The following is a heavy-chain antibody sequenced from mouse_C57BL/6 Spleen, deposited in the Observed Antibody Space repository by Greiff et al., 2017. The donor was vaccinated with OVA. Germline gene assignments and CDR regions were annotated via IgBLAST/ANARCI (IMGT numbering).Heavy chain of an antibody. D-gene: IGHD1-1*01. Sequence: EVQLQQSGPELVKPGASVKISCKASGYTFTDYYMNWVKQSHGKSLEWIGDINPNNGGTSYNQKFKGKATLTVDKSSSTAYMELRSLTSEDSAVYYCARVAGPYGSSLDYWGQGTTLTVSS. CDR3: ARVAGPYGSSLDY. CDR1: GYTFTDYY. J-gene: IGHJ2*01. V-gene: IGHV1-26*01. CDR2: INPNNGGT.